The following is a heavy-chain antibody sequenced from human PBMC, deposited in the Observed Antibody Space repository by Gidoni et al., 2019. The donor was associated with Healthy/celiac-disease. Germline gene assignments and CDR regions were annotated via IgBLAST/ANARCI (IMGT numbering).Heavy chain of an antibody. D-gene: IGHD3-9*01. Sequence: QLQLQESGPGLVKPSETLSLTCTVSGGSIRSSHYYWGWVRHPPGKGLEWIGSIYYSGSTYYNQSLKSRVTISVDTSKNQFSLKLSSVTAADTAVYYCARVSTYYDILTGHSWYFDYWGQGTLVTVSS. J-gene: IGHJ4*02. CDR1: GGSIRSSHYY. CDR3: ARVSTYYDILTGHSWYFDY. CDR2: IYYSGST. V-gene: IGHV4-39*07.